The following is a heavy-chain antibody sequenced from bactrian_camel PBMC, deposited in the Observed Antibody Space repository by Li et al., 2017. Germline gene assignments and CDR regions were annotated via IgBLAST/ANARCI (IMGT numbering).Heavy chain of an antibody. CDR2: HYTGTATT. Sequence: HVQLVESGGGSVQTGGSLRLSCEISLYIYSSYCMGWFRQAPGKERVAVAAHYTGTATTYVADSVKGRFTISRDNSKSTLYLQLDSLRTEDTAIYYCATGAFGTSIASDISRRGTQVTVS. V-gene: IGHV3S1*01. D-gene: IGHD1*01. J-gene: IGHJ4*01. CDR1: LYIYSSYC.